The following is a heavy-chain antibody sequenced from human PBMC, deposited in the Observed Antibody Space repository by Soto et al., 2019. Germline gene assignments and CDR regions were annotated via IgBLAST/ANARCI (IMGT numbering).Heavy chain of an antibody. Sequence: PSETLSLTCAVYGGSFSGYYCSWIRQPPGKGLEWIGEINHSGSTNYNPSPKSRVTISVDTSKNQFSLKLSSVTAADTAVYYCASTKGRSTWPGLGGYYYYGMDVWGQGTTVTVSS. D-gene: IGHD2-8*01. J-gene: IGHJ6*02. CDR3: ASTKGRSTWPGLGGYYYYGMDV. CDR1: GGSFSGYY. V-gene: IGHV4-34*01. CDR2: INHSGST.